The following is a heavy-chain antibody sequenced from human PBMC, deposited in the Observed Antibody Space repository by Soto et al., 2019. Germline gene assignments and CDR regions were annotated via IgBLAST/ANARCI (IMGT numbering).Heavy chain of an antibody. CDR3: VSYYGSEETFDF. V-gene: IGHV4-39*01. D-gene: IGHD3-3*01. CDR2: IYYSGST. CDR1: GGSISSSSYY. J-gene: IGHJ4*02. Sequence: PSETLSLTCTVSGGSISSSSYYWGWIRQPPGKGLEWIGSIYYSGSTYYNPSLKSRATISVHTSKTQFSLKVTSVTAADTAVYFCVSYYGSEETFDFWGRGTLVTVSS.